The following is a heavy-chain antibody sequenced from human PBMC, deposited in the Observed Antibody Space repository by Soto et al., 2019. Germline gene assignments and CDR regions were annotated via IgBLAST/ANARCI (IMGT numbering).Heavy chain of an antibody. CDR3: AKDPGIVVVPAVWDWFDP. Sequence: GGSLRLACAASGFTFSSYGMHWVRQAPGKGLEWVAVISYDGSNKYYADSVKGRFTISRDNSKNTLYLQMNSLRAEDTAVYYCAKDPGIVVVPAVWDWFDPWGQGTLVTVSS. CDR1: GFTFSSYG. J-gene: IGHJ5*02. V-gene: IGHV3-30*18. CDR2: ISYDGSNK. D-gene: IGHD2-2*01.